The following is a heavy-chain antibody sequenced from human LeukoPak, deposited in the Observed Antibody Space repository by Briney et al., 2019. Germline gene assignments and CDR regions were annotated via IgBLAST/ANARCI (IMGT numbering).Heavy chain of an antibody. CDR1: GFTFSSYA. V-gene: IGHV3-64*01. Sequence: GGSLRLSCAASGFTFSSYAMHWVRQAPGKGLEYVSAISSNGGSTYYANSVKGRFTISRDNSKNTLYLQMGSLRAEGTAVYYCARGYSNYGYAFDIWGQGTMVTVSS. CDR2: ISSNGGST. D-gene: IGHD4-11*01. J-gene: IGHJ3*02. CDR3: ARGYSNYGYAFDI.